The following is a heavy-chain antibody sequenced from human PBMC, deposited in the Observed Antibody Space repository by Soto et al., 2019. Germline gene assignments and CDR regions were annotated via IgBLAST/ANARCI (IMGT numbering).Heavy chain of an antibody. CDR2: ISWNSGKI. Sequence: PGGSLRLSCAASGFSFDDYAMHWVRQGPGKGLEWVSGISWNSGKIAYADSVQGRFTISRDNTKSSLFLQMNSLRPEDTALYYCARTRSAWSDFHYYSLDVWGQGTTVTVSS. CDR1: GFSFDDYA. V-gene: IGHV3-9*01. D-gene: IGHD1-26*01. CDR3: ARTRSAWSDFHYYSLDV. J-gene: IGHJ6*02.